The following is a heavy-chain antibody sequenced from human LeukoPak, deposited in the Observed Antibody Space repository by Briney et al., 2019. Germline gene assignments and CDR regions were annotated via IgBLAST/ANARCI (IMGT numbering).Heavy chain of an antibody. CDR3: AKDKVGDDSGLVDY. D-gene: IGHD3-22*01. Sequence: ASVKASCKASGYTFTDYYIHWVRQAPGQGLEWMGRINPKSGGTNYAQKFQGRVTMTRDTSISTAYMEVISLRSDDTAVYYCAKDKVGDDSGLVDYWGQGILVTVSS. CDR2: INPKSGGT. J-gene: IGHJ4*02. V-gene: IGHV1-2*06. CDR1: GYTFTDYY.